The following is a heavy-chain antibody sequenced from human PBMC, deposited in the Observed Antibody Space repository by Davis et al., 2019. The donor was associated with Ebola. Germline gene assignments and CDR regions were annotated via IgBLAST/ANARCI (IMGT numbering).Heavy chain of an antibody. CDR2: ISAYNGNT. D-gene: IGHD6-19*01. J-gene: IGHJ6*02. Sequence: ASVTVSCKASGYTFTSYGISWVRRAPGQGLEWMGWISAYNGNTNYAQKLQGRVTMTTDTSTSTAYMELRSLRSDDTAVYYCARTRGGWPYYYYGMDVWGQGTTVTVSS. V-gene: IGHV1-18*01. CDR3: ARTRGGWPYYYYGMDV. CDR1: GYTFTSYG.